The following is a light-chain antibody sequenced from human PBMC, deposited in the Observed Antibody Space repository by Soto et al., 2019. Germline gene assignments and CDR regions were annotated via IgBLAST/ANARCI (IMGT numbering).Light chain of an antibody. J-gene: IGKJ1*01. Sequence: EIVMTQSPATLSVSPGDRATLSCRASQSVGTSLAWYHQKPGQAPRLLIYGASTTATGVPARFSGSGSGTEFTLTINILQSEEFAVYYCQQYNNWPRTFGQGTKVEVK. CDR1: QSVGTS. CDR2: GAS. CDR3: QQYNNWPRT. V-gene: IGKV3-15*01.